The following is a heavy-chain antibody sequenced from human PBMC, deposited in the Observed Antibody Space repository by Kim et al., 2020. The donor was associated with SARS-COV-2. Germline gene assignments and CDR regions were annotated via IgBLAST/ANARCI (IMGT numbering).Heavy chain of an antibody. CDR3: AGQPTVFRYFDWLPGHAFDI. CDR2: IYYSGST. D-gene: IGHD3-9*01. J-gene: IGHJ3*02. V-gene: IGHV4-39*01. Sequence: SETLSLTCTVSGGSISSSSYYWGWIRQPPGKGLEWIGSIYYSGSTYSNPSLKSRVTISVDTSNNQFSLKLSSVTAADTAVYYCAGQPTVFRYFDWLPGHAFDIWGQGTMVTVSS. CDR1: GGSISSSSYY.